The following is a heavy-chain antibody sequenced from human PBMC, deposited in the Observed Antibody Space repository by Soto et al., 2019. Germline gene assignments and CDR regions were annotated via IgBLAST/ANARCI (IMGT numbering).Heavy chain of an antibody. J-gene: IGHJ4*02. CDR1: GFSLSTSGMC. CDR2: IDWDDDK. CDR3: ARIAYVWGSYRSWNYFDY. Sequence: SGPTLVNPTQTLTLTRTFSGFSLSTSGMCVSWIRQPPGKALEWLALIDWDDDKYYSTSLKTRLTISKDTSKNQVVLTMTNMDPVDTATYYCARIAYVWGSYRSWNYFDYWGQGTLVTVSS. D-gene: IGHD3-16*02. V-gene: IGHV2-70*01.